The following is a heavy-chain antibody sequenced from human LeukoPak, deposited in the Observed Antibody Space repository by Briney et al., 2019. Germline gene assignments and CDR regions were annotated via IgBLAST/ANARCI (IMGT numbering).Heavy chain of an antibody. D-gene: IGHD1-26*01. CDR1: GGSISSYY. V-gene: IGHV4-59*01. CDR3: ARTYSETSIDY. Sequence: SETLSLTCTVSGGSISSYYWSWIRQPPGKGLEWMGYIYHTGSTNYNPSLKSRVTISVDTSKNQFSLKLSSVTAADTAVYYCARTYSETSIDYWGQGTLVTVS. CDR2: IYHTGST. J-gene: IGHJ4*02.